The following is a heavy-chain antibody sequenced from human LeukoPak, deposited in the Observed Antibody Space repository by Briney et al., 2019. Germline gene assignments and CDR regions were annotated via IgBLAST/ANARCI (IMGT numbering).Heavy chain of an antibody. CDR1: GYSISSGYY. J-gene: IGHJ5*02. Sequence: SETLSLTCAVSGYSISSGYYWGWTRQPPGKGLEWIGSIYHSGSTYYNPSLKSRVTISVDTSKNQFSLKLSSVTAADTAVYYCARSLVVVPAAIDWFDPWGQGTLVTVSS. CDR3: ARSLVVVPAAIDWFDP. CDR2: IYHSGST. V-gene: IGHV4-38-2*01. D-gene: IGHD2-2*01.